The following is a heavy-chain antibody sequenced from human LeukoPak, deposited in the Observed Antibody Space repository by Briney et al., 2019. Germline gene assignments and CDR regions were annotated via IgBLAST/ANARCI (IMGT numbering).Heavy chain of an antibody. V-gene: IGHV4-34*01. CDR2: INHSGST. CDR3: ARGRGYSYGFTAFDI. CDR1: GGSFSGYY. J-gene: IGHJ3*02. Sequence: PSETLSLTCAVYGGSFSGYYWSWIRQPPGKGLEWIGEINHSGSTNYNPSLKSRVTISVDTSKNQFSLKLSSVTAADTAVYYCARGRGYSYGFTAFDIWGQGTMDTVSS. D-gene: IGHD5-18*01.